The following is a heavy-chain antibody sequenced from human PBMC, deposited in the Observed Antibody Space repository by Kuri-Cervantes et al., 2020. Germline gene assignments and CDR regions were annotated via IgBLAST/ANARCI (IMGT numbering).Heavy chain of an antibody. CDR1: GFTFSSYS. V-gene: IGHV3-21*01. D-gene: IGHD3-9*01. CDR2: ISSSSSYI. Sequence: GESLKISCAASGFTFSSYSMNWVRQAPGKGLEWVSSISSSSSYIYYADSVKGRFTISRDNAKNSLYLQMNSLRAVDTAVYYCARPGPLRYFDWGQGTLVTVSS. CDR3: ARPGPLRYFD. J-gene: IGHJ4*02.